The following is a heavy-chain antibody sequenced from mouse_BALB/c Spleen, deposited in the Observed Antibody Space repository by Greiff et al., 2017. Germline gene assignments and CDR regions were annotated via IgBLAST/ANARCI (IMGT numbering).Heavy chain of an antibody. CDR3: ARSGLGRNFDY. CDR1: GYTFTSYT. Sequence: QVQLKESGAELARPGASVKMSCKASGYTFTSYTMHWVKQRPGQGLEWIGYINPSSGYTNYNQKFKDKATLTADKSSSTAYMQLSSLTSEDSAVYYCARSGLGRNFDYWGQGATLTVSS. CDR2: INPSSGYT. V-gene: IGHV1-4*01. D-gene: IGHD4-1*01. J-gene: IGHJ2*01.